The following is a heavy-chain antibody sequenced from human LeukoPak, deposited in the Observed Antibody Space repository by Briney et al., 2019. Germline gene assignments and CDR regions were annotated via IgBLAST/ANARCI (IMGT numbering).Heavy chain of an antibody. V-gene: IGHV3-7*03. Sequence: GGSLRLSCAASGFTFSSYWMSWVRRAPGKGLEWVANIKQDGSEKYYVDSVKGRFTISRDNAKNSLYLQMNSLRAEDTAVYYCARSRCSSTSCLYFQHWGQGTLVTVSS. CDR1: GFTFSSYW. CDR3: ARSRCSSTSCLYFQH. J-gene: IGHJ1*01. CDR2: IKQDGSEK. D-gene: IGHD2-2*01.